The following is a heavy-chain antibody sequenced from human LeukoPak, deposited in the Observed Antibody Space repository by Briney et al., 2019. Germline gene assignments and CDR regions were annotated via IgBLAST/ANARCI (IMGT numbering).Heavy chain of an antibody. CDR3: ARTTEEYYGSGKFRRYYSYYYYMDV. CDR1: GGSISSYY. J-gene: IGHJ6*03. V-gene: IGHV4-59*01. CDR2: IYYSGSI. D-gene: IGHD3-10*01. Sequence: SETLSLTCTVSGGSISSYYWSWIRQPPGKGLEWIGYIYYSGSINYNPSLKSRVTISVDTSKNQFSLKLSSVTAADTAVYYYARTTEEYYGSGKFRRYYSYYYYMDVWGKGTTVTVSS.